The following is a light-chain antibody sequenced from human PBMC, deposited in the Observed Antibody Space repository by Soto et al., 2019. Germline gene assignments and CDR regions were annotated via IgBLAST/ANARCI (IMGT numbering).Light chain of an antibody. J-gene: IGKJ2*01. Sequence: PGERATLSCRTSQSVGRNLAWYQQKPGQAPRLLMYDTSNRATGIPARFSGSGSGTDFTLTINTLEPEDFGVYYCQQYNNWPYTFGQGTKLEIK. V-gene: IGKV3-11*01. CDR1: QSVGRN. CDR3: QQYNNWPYT. CDR2: DTS.